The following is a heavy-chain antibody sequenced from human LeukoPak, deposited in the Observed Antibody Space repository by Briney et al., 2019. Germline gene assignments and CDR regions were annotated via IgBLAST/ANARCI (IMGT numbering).Heavy chain of an antibody. D-gene: IGHD1-26*01. J-gene: IGHJ4*02. CDR3: TKGYRIVGGFLDY. V-gene: IGHV3-23*01. CDR2: ISGSGGST. Sequence: TGGSLRLSCAASGFTFSSYAMSWVRQAPGKGLEWVSGISGSGGSTYYEDSVKGRFTISRDNSKNTLYLQMNSLRAEDTAVYYCTKGYRIVGGFLDYWGQGTLVTVSS. CDR1: GFTFSSYA.